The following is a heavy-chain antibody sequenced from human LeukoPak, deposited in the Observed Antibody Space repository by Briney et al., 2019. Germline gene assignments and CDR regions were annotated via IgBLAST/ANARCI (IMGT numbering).Heavy chain of an antibody. Sequence: PSETLSLTCAVYGGSFSGYYWSWIRQPPGKGLEWIGEINHSGSTPSNPSLKSRVPISVDTSKHQSSLNLSSVTAADTAVYYCSIRLLGYCSGGSCYSGYFQYWGQGTLVTVSS. D-gene: IGHD2-15*01. CDR1: GGSFSGYY. CDR3: SIRLLGYCSGGSCYSGYFQY. V-gene: IGHV4-34*01. J-gene: IGHJ1*01. CDR2: INHSGST.